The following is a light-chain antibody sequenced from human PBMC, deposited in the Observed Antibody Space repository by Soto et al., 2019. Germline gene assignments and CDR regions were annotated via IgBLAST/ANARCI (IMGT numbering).Light chain of an antibody. J-gene: IGKJ1*01. CDR2: DIS. CDR1: QSVSTY. V-gene: IGKV3-11*01. CDR3: QQRSNWPPWT. Sequence: EIVLTKSPATLPFPPGERATLSCGASQSVSTYLAWSQQKPGQAPRLLIYDISNRATGIPARFSGSGSGTDFTLTISSLEPEDFAVYYCQQRSNWPPWTFGQGTKVEFK.